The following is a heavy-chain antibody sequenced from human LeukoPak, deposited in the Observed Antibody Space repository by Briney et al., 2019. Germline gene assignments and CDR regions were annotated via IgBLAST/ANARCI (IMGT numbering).Heavy chain of an antibody. V-gene: IGHV3-48*01. J-gene: IGHJ4*02. D-gene: IGHD5-12*01. Sequence: PGGSLRLSCAASGFTFSNYGMNWVRQAPGKGLEWVSYISSTSHTIHYADSVKGRFTISRDNAKNSLYLQINSLRAEDTAVYYCGLVATVICPYWGQGTLVTVSS. CDR3: GLVATVICPY. CDR2: ISSTSHTI. CDR1: GFTFSNYG.